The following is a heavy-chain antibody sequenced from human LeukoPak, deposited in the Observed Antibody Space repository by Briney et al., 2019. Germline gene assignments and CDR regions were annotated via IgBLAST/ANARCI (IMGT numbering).Heavy chain of an antibody. CDR3: ARVSDSGWYEVGEISDY. J-gene: IGHJ4*02. CDR1: GYSISSGYY. D-gene: IGHD6-19*01. CDR2: IYHSGST. V-gene: IGHV4-38-2*02. Sequence: SETLSLTCTVSGYSISSGYYWGWIRQPPGKGLEWIGSIYHSGSTYYNPSLKSRVTISVDTSKNQFSLKLSSVTAADTAVYYCARVSDSGWYEVGEISDYWGQGTLVTVSS.